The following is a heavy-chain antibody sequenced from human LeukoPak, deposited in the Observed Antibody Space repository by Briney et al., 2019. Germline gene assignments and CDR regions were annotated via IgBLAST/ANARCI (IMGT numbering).Heavy chain of an antibody. CDR3: ARGPRYYYDSSGYYYY. V-gene: IGHV4-34*01. Sequence: PSETLSLTCAVYGGSFSGYYWSWIRQPPGKGLEWIGEINHSGGTNYNPSLKSRVTISVDTSENQFSLKLSSVTAADTAVYYCARGPRYYYDSSGYYYYWGQGTLVTVSS. CDR2: INHSGGT. CDR1: GGSFSGYY. J-gene: IGHJ4*02. D-gene: IGHD3-22*01.